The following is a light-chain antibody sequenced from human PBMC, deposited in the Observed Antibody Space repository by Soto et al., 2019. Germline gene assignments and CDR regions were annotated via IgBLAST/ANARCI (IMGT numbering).Light chain of an antibody. V-gene: IGKV2D-29*01. CDR1: QSLLHSDGKTY. J-gene: IGKJ5*01. Sequence: GQPASISCKSSQSLLHSDGKTYLYWDLQKPGQPPQLLIDEVSNRFSGVPDRFSVSGSGTDFTLKISRVEAEDVGVYYCMQNTQAFGQGPRLEMK. CDR3: MQNTQA. CDR2: EVS.